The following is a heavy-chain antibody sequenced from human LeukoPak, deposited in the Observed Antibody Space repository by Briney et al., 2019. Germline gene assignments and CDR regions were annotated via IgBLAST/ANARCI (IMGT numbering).Heavy chain of an antibody. CDR1: GFTFSTYV. CDR3: AKGISADGYNFERGADY. D-gene: IGHD5-18*01. Sequence: GGSLRLSCAASGFTFSTYVMSWVRRAPGKGLAWVSSVGGDGHVTYYADSVKGRFTMSRDNSRHTLFLQMDGLRVEDTATYYCAKGISADGYNFERGADYWGQGSLVSVSS. J-gene: IGHJ4*02. V-gene: IGHV3-23*01. CDR2: VGGDGHVT.